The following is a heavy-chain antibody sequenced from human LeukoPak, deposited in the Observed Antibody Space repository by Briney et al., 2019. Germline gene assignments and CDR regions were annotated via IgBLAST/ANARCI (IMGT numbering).Heavy chain of an antibody. V-gene: IGHV3-30*02. CDR3: AKVDCSSTSCYDY. CDR1: GFTFSSYA. D-gene: IGHD2-2*01. CDR2: IRYDGSNK. Sequence: GGSLRLSCAASGFTFSSYAMHWVRQAPGKGLEWVAFIRYDGSNKYYADSVKGRFTISRGNSKNTLYLQMNSLRAEDTAVYYCAKVDCSSTSCYDYWGQGTLVTVSS. J-gene: IGHJ4*02.